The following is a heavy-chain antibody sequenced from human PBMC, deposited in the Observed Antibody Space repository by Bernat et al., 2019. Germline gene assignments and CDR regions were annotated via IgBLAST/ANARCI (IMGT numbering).Heavy chain of an antibody. J-gene: IGHJ4*02. V-gene: IGHV3-9*01. CDR1: GFTFDDYA. CDR2: ISWNSGSI. D-gene: IGHD6-6*01. Sequence: EVQLVESGGGLVQPGRSLRLSCAASGFTFDDYAMHWVRQAPGKGLEWVSGISWNSGSIGYADSVKGRFTISRDNAKNSLYPQMNSLRAEDTALYYCASQKVGIAARPLDYWGQGTLVTVSS. CDR3: ASQKVGIAARPLDY.